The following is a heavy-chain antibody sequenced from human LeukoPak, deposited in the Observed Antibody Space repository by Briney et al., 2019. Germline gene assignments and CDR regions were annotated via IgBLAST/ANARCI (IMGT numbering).Heavy chain of an antibody. Sequence: SVKVSCHASSGTLRIYDISWVRQAPGQGLEWRGGIMPMFDKANYAQKFQGRVTTTADKATSTAYMELSSLRSEDTAVYYCAGGRTDIVVVPATLRNYYFDYWGQGTLVTVSS. CDR1: SGTLRIYD. V-gene: IGHV1-69*06. D-gene: IGHD2-2*01. CDR2: IMPMFDKA. CDR3: AGGRTDIVVVPATLRNYYFDY. J-gene: IGHJ4*02.